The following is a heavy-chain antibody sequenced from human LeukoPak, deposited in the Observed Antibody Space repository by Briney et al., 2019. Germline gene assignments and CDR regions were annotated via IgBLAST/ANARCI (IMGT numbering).Heavy chain of an antibody. CDR2: FYYSGST. CDR3: ARHRGPDGSGDYYPDY. D-gene: IGHD3-22*01. V-gene: IGHV4-59*08. Sequence: PSETLSLTCTVSGGSISSYYWSWIRRPPGKGLEWIGYFYYSGSTNYNPSLKSRVTISVDTSKNQFSLTLSSVTAADTAVYDCARHRGPDGSGDYYPDYWGQGTLVTVSS. J-gene: IGHJ4*02. CDR1: GGSISSYY.